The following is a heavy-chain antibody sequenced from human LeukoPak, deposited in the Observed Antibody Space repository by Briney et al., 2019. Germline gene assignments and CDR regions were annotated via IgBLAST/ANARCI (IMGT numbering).Heavy chain of an antibody. J-gene: IGHJ4*02. CDR2: IKQDGSEK. CDR1: GFTFSSYW. V-gene: IGHV3-7*01. CDR3: AGLGGHRQTYDC. D-gene: IGHD3-16*01. Sequence: PGGSLRLSCAASGFTFSSYWMSWVRQAPGKGLEWVANIKQDGSEKYYVDSVKGRFTISRDNAKNSLYLQMNSLRAEDTAVYYCAGLGGHRQTYDCWGQGTLVTVYS.